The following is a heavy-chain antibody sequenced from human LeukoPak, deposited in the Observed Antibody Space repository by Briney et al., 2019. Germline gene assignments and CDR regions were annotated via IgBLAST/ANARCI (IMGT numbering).Heavy chain of an antibody. Sequence: ASVKVSCKASGYTFTVYYMHWVRQAPGQGPEWMGWINPNSGGTNYAQKFQGRVTMTRDTSISTAYMELSRLRSDDTAVYYCARDRDGDQSFDYWGQGTLVTVSS. J-gene: IGHJ4*02. V-gene: IGHV1-2*02. D-gene: IGHD4-17*01. CDR2: INPNSGGT. CDR3: ARDRDGDQSFDY. CDR1: GYTFTVYY.